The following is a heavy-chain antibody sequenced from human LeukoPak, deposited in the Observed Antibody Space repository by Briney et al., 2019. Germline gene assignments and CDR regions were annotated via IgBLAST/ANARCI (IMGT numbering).Heavy chain of an antibody. D-gene: IGHD4-23*01. CDR1: GGSISSYY. V-gene: IGHV4-59*01. CDR3: AREAGDDYGGKVDY. J-gene: IGHJ4*02. CDR2: IYYSGST. Sequence: SETLSLTCTVSGGSISSYYWSWIRQPPGKGLEWIGHIYYSGSTNYNPSLKSRVTISVDTSKNQFSLKLSSVTAADTAVYYCAREAGDDYGGKVDYWGQGTLVTVSS.